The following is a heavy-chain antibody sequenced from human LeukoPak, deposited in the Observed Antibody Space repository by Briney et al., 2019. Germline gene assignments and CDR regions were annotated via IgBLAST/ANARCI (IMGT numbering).Heavy chain of an antibody. CDR3: ARSLITMVSDGSDY. V-gene: IGHV4-34*01. Sequence: PSETLSLTCAVYGGSFSGYYWSWIRQPPGKGLEWIGEINHSGSTNYNPSLKSRVTISVDTSKDQFSLKPSSVTAADTAVYYCARSLITMVSDGSDYWGQGTLVTVSS. CDR2: INHSGST. CDR1: GGSFSGYY. D-gene: IGHD3-10*01. J-gene: IGHJ4*02.